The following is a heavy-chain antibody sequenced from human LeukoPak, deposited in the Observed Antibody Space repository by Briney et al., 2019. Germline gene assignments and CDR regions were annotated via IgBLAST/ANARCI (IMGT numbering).Heavy chain of an antibody. CDR3: ARDSTTWSRAGY. Sequence: SGGSLRLSCAASGFTFSSYAMTWVRQAPGKGLEWVSVIYGEGNTYYADSVKGRFTISRDDSKNTLSLQMTSLRAADTAIYYCARDSTTWSRAGYWGQGTLVTVSS. CDR2: IYGEGNT. J-gene: IGHJ4*02. D-gene: IGHD6-13*01. V-gene: IGHV3-23*01. CDR1: GFTFSSYA.